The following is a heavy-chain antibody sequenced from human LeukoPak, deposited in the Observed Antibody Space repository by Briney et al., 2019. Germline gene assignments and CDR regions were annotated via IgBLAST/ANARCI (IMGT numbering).Heavy chain of an antibody. D-gene: IGHD3-3*01. J-gene: IGHJ4*02. Sequence: ASVKVSCKASGYTFTSYGISWVRQAPGQGLEWMGWISTYNANTNYAQKFQGRVTMTTETSTTTAYMELRSLRSDDTAVYYCARDLRRATIFGVVNFDYWGQGTLVTVFS. CDR1: GYTFTSYG. V-gene: IGHV1-18*01. CDR3: ARDLRRATIFGVVNFDY. CDR2: ISTYNANT.